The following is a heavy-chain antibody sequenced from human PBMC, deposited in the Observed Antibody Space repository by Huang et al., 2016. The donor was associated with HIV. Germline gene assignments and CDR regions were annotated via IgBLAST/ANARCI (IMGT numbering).Heavy chain of an antibody. J-gene: IGHJ5*02. CDR3: ARGGGDSTWQTPLVWFDP. CDR2: INHATGTQ. V-gene: IGHV7-4-1*02. D-gene: IGHD6-13*01. Sequence: QVQLVQSGSELKKPGASVKVSCKAYGYTFTSYTVYWLRQAPGQGFQLMGCINHATGTQTYAQAFTGRFVFSLDTSVSTAFLKISDLRADDTAVYYCARGGGDSTWQTPLVWFDPWGQGTLVTVFS. CDR1: GYTFTSYT.